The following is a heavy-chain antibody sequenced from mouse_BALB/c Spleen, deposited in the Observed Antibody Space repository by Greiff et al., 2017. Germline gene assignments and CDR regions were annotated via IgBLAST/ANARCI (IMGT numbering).Heavy chain of an antibody. CDR3: ARRKIYYDYDVGMDY. CDR2: INPYNGGT. Sequence: EVQGVESGAELAKPGASVKISCKASGYSFTGYTMNWVKQSHGKNLEWIGLINPYNGGTSYNQKFKGKATLTVDKSSSTAYMELLSLTSEDSAVYYCARRKIYYDYDVGMDYWGQGTSVTVSS. D-gene: IGHD2-4*01. CDR1: GYSFTGYT. V-gene: IGHV1-18*01. J-gene: IGHJ4*01.